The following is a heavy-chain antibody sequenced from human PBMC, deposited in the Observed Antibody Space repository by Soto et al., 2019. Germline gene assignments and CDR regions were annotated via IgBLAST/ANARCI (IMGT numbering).Heavy chain of an antibody. Sequence: QVRLVESGGGVVQPGRSLRLSCVASGFTFSSYGIHWVRQAPGKGLEWVAVISSDGNTKYYADSLKGRFTISRDNSKNTLYLQMDSLRPEDTAVYYCAKEVAVAGDFDYWGHGTLVTVSS. J-gene: IGHJ4*01. CDR3: AKEVAVAGDFDY. CDR1: GFTFSSYG. CDR2: ISSDGNTK. D-gene: IGHD6-19*01. V-gene: IGHV3-30*18.